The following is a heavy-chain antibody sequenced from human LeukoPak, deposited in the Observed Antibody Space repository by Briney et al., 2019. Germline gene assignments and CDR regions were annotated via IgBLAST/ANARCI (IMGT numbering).Heavy chain of an antibody. D-gene: IGHD3-22*01. Sequence: GGSLRLSCAASGFTFSSYEMNWVRQAPGKGLEWVSYISSSGSTIYYADSVKGRFTISRDNTKNSLYLQMNSLRAEDTAVYYCARDTYDSSGYYRIDPWGRGTLVTVSS. CDR3: ARDTYDSSGYYRIDP. CDR1: GFTFSSYE. CDR2: ISSSGSTI. J-gene: IGHJ5*02. V-gene: IGHV3-48*03.